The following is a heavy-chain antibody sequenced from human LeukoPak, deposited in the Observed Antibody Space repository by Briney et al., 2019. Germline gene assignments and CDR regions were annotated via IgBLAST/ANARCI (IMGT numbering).Heavy chain of an antibody. V-gene: IGHV3-21*04. Sequence: PGGSLRLSCAASGFTFSHYTMNWVRQAPGKGLEWVSYLSGTTITSIYYADYVKGRLTISRDNANTPLSLKMSSLRAEDTAVYFCAKDPRAMGPYFFDDWGQGALVTVSS. CDR3: AKDPRAMGPYFFDD. CDR2: LSGTTITSI. CDR1: GFTFSHYT. J-gene: IGHJ4*02. D-gene: IGHD2-21*01.